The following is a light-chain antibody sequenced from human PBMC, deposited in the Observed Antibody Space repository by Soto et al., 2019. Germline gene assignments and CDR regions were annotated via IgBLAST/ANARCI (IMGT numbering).Light chain of an antibody. V-gene: IGKV3-11*01. J-gene: IGKJ4*01. CDR1: ESISSY. Sequence: EIVLTQSPATLSLSPGERSTLSCRASESISSYLAWYQQRPGKAPSLLIYDSSNRATGIPARFSGSGSATDFTPPSDNLEPEDFGVYYSQLRSKGPLTFGGGTIVDI. CDR2: DSS. CDR3: QLRSKGPLT.